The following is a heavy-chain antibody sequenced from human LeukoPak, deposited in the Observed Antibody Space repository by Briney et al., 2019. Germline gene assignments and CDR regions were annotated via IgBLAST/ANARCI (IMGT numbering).Heavy chain of an antibody. CDR1: GYRFTSYW. J-gene: IGHJ4*02. CDR2: IYPGDSDT. D-gene: IGHD3-16*01. Sequence: GESLKISFKGSGYRFTSYWIGWVRQMPGKGVEWMGIIYPGDSDTRYSPSFQGQVTISADKSISTAYLQWSSLKASDTAMYYCARRHRGESYYFDYWGQGTLVTVSS. CDR3: ARRHRGESYYFDY. V-gene: IGHV5-51*01.